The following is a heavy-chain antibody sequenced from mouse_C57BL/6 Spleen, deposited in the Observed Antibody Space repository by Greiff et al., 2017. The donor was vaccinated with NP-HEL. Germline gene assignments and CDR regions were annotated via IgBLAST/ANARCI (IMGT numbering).Heavy chain of an antibody. CDR1: GYTFTSYG. CDR2: IHPNSGST. CDR3: ARDGSSYVDY. D-gene: IGHD1-1*01. Sequence: QVQLQQPGAELVKPGASVKLSCKASGYTFTSYGMHWVKQRPGQGLEWIGMIHPNSGSTNYNEKFKSKATLTVDKSSSTAYMQLSSLTSEDSAVYYCARDGSSYVDYWGQGTTLTVSS. J-gene: IGHJ2*01. V-gene: IGHV1-64*01.